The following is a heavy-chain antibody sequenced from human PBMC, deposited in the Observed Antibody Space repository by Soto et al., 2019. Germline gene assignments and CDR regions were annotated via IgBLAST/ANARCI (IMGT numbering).Heavy chain of an antibody. J-gene: IGHJ4*02. CDR2: VSFDGSNK. CDR1: GFSFSSYS. V-gene: IGHV3-30-3*01. CDR3: GRDRRFGNGYNLGVDY. Sequence: QVQLVESGGGVVQPGRSLRLSCAASGFSFSSYSMHWVRQAPGKGLEWVAVVSFDGSNKYYANSVKDRFTVSRDNSKNTMYVQMNSLKPEDTAVYYCGRDRRFGNGYNLGVDYWGQGTLVTVSS. D-gene: IGHD1-1*01.